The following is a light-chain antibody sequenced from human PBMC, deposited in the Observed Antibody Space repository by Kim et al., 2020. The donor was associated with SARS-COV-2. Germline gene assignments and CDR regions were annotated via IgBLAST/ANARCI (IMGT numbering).Light chain of an antibody. Sequence: EIVMTQSPATLSVSPGERATLSCRASQSVSSNLAWYQQKPGQAPRLLIYGASTRATGIPARFSGSGSGTEFTLTINSLQSEDFAVYYCQRYNNWPSITFGQGTRLEIK. V-gene: IGKV3-15*01. J-gene: IGKJ5*01. CDR2: GAS. CDR3: QRYNNWPSIT. CDR1: QSVSSN.